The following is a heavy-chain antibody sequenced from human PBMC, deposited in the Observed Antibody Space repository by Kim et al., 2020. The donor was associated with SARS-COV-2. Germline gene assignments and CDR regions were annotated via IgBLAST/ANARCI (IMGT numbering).Heavy chain of an antibody. V-gene: IGHV3-33*01. CDR1: GFTFSSYG. Sequence: GGSLRLSCAASGFTFSSYGMHWVRQAPGKGLEWVAVIWYDGSNKYYADSVKGRFTISRENSKNTLYLKMNSLRAEDTAVYYCARAGDYYDSSGSPYWYF. J-gene: IGHJ2*01. CDR3: ARAGDYYDSSGSPYWYF. CDR2: IWYDGSNK. D-gene: IGHD3-22*01.